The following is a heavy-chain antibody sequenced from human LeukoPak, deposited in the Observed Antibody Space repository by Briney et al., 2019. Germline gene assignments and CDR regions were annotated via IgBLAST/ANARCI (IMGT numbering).Heavy chain of an antibody. Sequence: ASVKVSCKASAYTFTSYDINWVRQATGQGLEWMGWMNPHSGNTGYAQKFQGRVTMTKNTSITTAYMELSSLRSEDTAVYYCARALSWTTESYYYMDVWGKGTTVTVSS. J-gene: IGHJ6*03. V-gene: IGHV1-8*01. CDR2: MNPHSGNT. CDR3: ARALSWTTESYYYMDV. CDR1: AYTFTSYD. D-gene: IGHD3/OR15-3a*01.